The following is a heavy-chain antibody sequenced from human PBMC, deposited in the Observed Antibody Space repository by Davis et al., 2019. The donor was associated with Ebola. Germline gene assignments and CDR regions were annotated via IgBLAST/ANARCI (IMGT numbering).Heavy chain of an antibody. D-gene: IGHD2-21*02. CDR1: GGSIGSSNYY. J-gene: IGHJ4*02. CDR2: LFYTGTT. Sequence: GSLRLSCSVSGGSIGSSNYYCSWLRQPPGKGLEWIGSLFYTGTTYFNPSLNSRVAVSVDTSRNHFSLKLSSVTATDTAIYYCAIQVVGTTRIFDFWGQGTLVTVSS. CDR3: AIQVVGTTRIFDF. V-gene: IGHV4-39*02.